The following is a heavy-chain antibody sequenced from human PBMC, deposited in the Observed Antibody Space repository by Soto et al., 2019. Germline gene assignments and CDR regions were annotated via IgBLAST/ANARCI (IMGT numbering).Heavy chain of an antibody. CDR3: ARGVTTSSSSNPDY. CDR1: GGTFSSYA. J-gene: IGHJ4*02. D-gene: IGHD6-13*01. V-gene: IGHV1-18*01. Sequence: QVQLVQSGAEVKKPGSSVKVSCKASGGTFSSYAISWVRQAPGQGLEWMGGISAYNGNTNYAQKLQGRVTMTTDTSTSTAYMELRSLRSDDTAVYYCARGVTTSSSSNPDYWGQGTLVTVSS. CDR2: ISAYNGNT.